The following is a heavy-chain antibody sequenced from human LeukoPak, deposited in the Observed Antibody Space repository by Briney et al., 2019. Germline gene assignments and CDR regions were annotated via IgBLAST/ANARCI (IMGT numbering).Heavy chain of an antibody. V-gene: IGHV3-30*18. Sequence: GGSLRLSCAASGVTFSSFGMHWVRQAPDKGLEWVAVISYDGSDQYFADSVKGRFTISRDNSKNTLYLQMNSLRAEDTALYYCAKDQVGGYFDYWGQGTLVTVSS. D-gene: IGHD3-10*01. CDR3: AKDQVGGYFDY. CDR2: ISYDGSDQ. J-gene: IGHJ4*02. CDR1: GVTFSSFG.